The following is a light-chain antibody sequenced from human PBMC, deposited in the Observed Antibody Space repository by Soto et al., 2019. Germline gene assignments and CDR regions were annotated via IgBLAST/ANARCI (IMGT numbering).Light chain of an antibody. CDR3: QQYNIWPLWT. J-gene: IGKJ1*01. Sequence: DIVMTQSPDSLAVSLGERATINCKSSQSVLYSSNNKNYLAWYQQKPGQPPKLLIYWASTRATGIPARFSGSGSGTEFTLTISSLQSEDFAVYFCQQYNIWPLWTFGQGTKVGIK. V-gene: IGKV4-1*01. CDR1: QSVLYSSNNKNY. CDR2: WAS.